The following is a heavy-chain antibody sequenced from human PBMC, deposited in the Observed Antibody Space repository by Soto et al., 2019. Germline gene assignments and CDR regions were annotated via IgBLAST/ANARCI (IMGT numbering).Heavy chain of an antibody. CDR3: ARGGTGGRTTVTTYAV. D-gene: IGHD4-17*01. J-gene: IGHJ4*02. CDR2: IYSSGST. V-gene: IGHV4-59*01. CDR1: GGSIDNYY. Sequence: QGQLQKSGAGLVKPSETLSLTCTVSGGSIDNYYWSWIRQPTGRGLEWIGFIYSSGSTNYNPSVKSRVTISSETSRNQFSLKLTSVTTADTAVYYCARGGTGGRTTVTTYAVWGQGTLVTVSS.